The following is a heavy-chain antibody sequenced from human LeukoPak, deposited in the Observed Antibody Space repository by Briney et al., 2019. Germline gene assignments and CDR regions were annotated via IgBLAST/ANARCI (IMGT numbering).Heavy chain of an antibody. Sequence: SETLSLTCTVSGDSISSTAYYWGWIRQPPGKALAWIGSVYYSGSTYYNPSLESRVTISVDTSKNQFSLKLSSVTAADTAVYYCARERSMVRGLSWFDPWGQGTLVTVSS. CDR1: GDSISSTAYY. V-gene: IGHV4-39*07. CDR2: VYYSGST. D-gene: IGHD3-10*01. J-gene: IGHJ5*02. CDR3: ARERSMVRGLSWFDP.